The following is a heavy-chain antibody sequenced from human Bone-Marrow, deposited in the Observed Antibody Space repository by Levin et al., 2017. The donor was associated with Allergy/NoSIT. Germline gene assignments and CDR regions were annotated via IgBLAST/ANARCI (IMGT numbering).Heavy chain of an antibody. CDR2: IVVGSGNT. Sequence: SVKVSCKASGFTFTSSAMQWVRQARGQRLEWIGWIVVGSGNTNYAQKFQERVTITRDMSTSTAYMELSSLRSEDTAVYYCAAALEGYDFWSGYYPRYYYGMDGWGQGTTVTVSS. J-gene: IGHJ6*02. CDR3: AAALEGYDFWSGYYPRYYYGMDG. D-gene: IGHD3-3*01. CDR1: GFTFTSSA. V-gene: IGHV1-58*02.